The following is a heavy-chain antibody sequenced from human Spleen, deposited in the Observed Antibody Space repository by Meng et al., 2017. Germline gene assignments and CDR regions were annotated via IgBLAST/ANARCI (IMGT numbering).Heavy chain of an antibody. V-gene: IGHV3-74*01. CDR1: GLTFSSYW. CDR2: INSDGDNT. Sequence: GESLKISCAASGLTFSSYWMHWVRQPPGKGLVWVSHINSDGDNTNYADSVKGRFTISRDNVKNTLYLQMNSLRAEDTAVYYCARLSSSSWYGWFDPWGQGTLVTVSS. J-gene: IGHJ5*02. CDR3: ARLSSSSWYGWFDP. D-gene: IGHD6-13*01.